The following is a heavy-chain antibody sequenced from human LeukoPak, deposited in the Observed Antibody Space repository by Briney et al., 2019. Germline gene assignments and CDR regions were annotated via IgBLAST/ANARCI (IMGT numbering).Heavy chain of an antibody. Sequence: TSETLSLTCTVSGSSISSYYWSWIRQPPGEGRVWIGYIYYSGSTNYNPSLKSRVTISVDTSKNQFSLKLSSVSAADTAVYYCARDRIADYWGQGTLVTVSS. V-gene: IGHV4-59*13. CDR1: GSSISSYY. CDR2: IYYSGST. D-gene: IGHD2/OR15-2a*01. J-gene: IGHJ4*02. CDR3: ARDRIADY.